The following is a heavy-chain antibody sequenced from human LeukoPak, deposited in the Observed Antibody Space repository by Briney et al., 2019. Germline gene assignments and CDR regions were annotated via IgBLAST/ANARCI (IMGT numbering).Heavy chain of an antibody. CDR2: IYYSGST. CDR3: ARAMGGYYYYYYMDV. V-gene: IGHV4-31*03. CDR1: GGSINTASYY. Sequence: PSETLSLTCTVSGGSINTASYYWNWIRHHPEKGLERIGYIYYSGSTYYNPSLKSRVSISVDTSKTQFSLKLTSVTAADTAVYYCARAMGGYYYYYYMDVWGKGTTVTVS. J-gene: IGHJ6*03. D-gene: IGHD3-10*01.